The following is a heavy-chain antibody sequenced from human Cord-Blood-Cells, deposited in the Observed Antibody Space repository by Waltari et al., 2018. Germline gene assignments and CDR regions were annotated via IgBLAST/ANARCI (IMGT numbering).Heavy chain of an antibody. CDR1: GYTLTELS. J-gene: IGHJ4*02. CDR3: ATSPQASYCSSTSCDY. V-gene: IGHV1-24*01. CDR2: FDPEDGET. Sequence: QVQLVQSGAEVKKPGASVKVSCKVSGYTLTELSMHWVRQAPGKGLEWMGGFDPEDGETIYAQKFQDRVTMTEDTATDTAYMELSSLRSEDTAVYYCATSPQASYCSSTSCDYWGQGTLVTVSS. D-gene: IGHD2-2*01.